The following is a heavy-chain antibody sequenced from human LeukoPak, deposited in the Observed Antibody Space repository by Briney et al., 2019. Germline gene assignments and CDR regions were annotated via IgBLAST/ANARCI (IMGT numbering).Heavy chain of an antibody. J-gene: IGHJ4*02. CDR3: ASYYYDSSGRYFDY. D-gene: IGHD3-22*01. V-gene: IGHV4-59*06. CDR1: GGSISSYY. Sequence: SETLSLTCTVSGGSISSYYWSWIRQPPGKGLEWIGYIYYSGSTYYNPSLKSRVTISVDTSKNQFSLKLSSVTAADTAVYYCASYYYDSSGRYFDYWGQGTLVTVSS. CDR2: IYYSGST.